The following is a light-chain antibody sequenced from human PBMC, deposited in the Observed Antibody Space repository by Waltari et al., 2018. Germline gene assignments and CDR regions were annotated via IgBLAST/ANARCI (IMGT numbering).Light chain of an antibody. CDR1: QSVGSSD. J-gene: IGKJ5*01. Sequence: EIVLAQSPDTLSLSPGETATLSCRASQSVGSSDLIWYQQKPGQAPRLLIFATSYRATGIPDRFSSSGSGTDFTLTISRLEPEDVAIYYCQHYGISFPVTFGQGTRLEIK. V-gene: IGKV3-20*01. CDR3: QHYGISFPVT. CDR2: ATS.